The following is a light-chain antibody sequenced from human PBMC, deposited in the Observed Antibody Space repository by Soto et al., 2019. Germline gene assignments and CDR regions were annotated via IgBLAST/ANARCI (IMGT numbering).Light chain of an antibody. CDR2: EVS. CDR3: QSYDSSLTGWV. Sequence: QSVLTQPASVSGSPGQSITISCTGTSSDVGSYNLVSWYQHHPGKAPKLMIFEVSKRPSGVSNRFSGSKSGNTASLTISGLQAEDEAEYYCQSYDSSLTGWVFGGGTKLTVL. J-gene: IGLJ3*02. V-gene: IGLV2-23*02. CDR1: SSDVGSYNL.